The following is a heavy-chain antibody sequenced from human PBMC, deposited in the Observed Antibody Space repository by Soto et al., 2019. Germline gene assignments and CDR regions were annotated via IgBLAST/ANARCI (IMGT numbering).Heavy chain of an antibody. CDR3: ATGRFSSSLYFDY. CDR1: GFTFSNAW. V-gene: IGHV3-15*01. D-gene: IGHD6-6*01. J-gene: IGHJ4*02. Sequence: EVQLVESGGGLVKPRGSLRLSCAASGFTFSNAWMTWVRQAPGKGLEWVGRIKSKTDGGTADYAAPVKGRFTISRDDSKNTLYLQMNSLKTEDTAIYYCATGRFSSSLYFDYWGQGTLVTVSS. CDR2: IKSKTDGGTA.